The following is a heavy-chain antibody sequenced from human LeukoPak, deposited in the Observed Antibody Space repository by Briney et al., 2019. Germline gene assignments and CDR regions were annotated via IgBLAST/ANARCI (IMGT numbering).Heavy chain of an antibody. Sequence: GASVKVSCKASGGTFSSYAISWVRQAPGQGLEWMGRIIPILGIANYAQKFQGRVTITADKSTSTAYMELSSLRSEDTAVYYCARVGSGTHRTLGEYWGQGTLVTVSS. CDR2: IIPILGIA. D-gene: IGHD3-10*01. CDR1: GGTFSSYA. V-gene: IGHV1-69*04. J-gene: IGHJ4*02. CDR3: ARVGSGTHRTLGEY.